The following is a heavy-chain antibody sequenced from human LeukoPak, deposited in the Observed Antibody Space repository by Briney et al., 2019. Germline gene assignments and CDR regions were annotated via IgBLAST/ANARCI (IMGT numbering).Heavy chain of an antibody. V-gene: IGHV3-74*01. CDR1: GFTFSSYW. CDR3: AKDGNIVLAYFDY. Sequence: PGGSLRLSCAASGFTFSSYWMHWVRQAPGKGLVWVSRINSDGSSTSYADSVKGRFTISRDNAKNTLYLQMNSLRAEDTAVYYCAKDGNIVLAYFDYWGQGTLVTVSS. CDR2: INSDGSST. D-gene: IGHD2/OR15-2a*01. J-gene: IGHJ4*02.